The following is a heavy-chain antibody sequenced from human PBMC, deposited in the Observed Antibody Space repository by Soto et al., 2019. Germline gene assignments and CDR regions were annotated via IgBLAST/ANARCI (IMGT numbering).Heavy chain of an antibody. CDR1: GYTFTSYY. Sequence: ASVKVSCKASGYTFTSYYMHWVRQAPGQGLEWMGIINPSGGSTSYAQKFQGRVTMTRDTSTSTVYMELSSLRSEDTAVYYCAYYFWGTDMRSGCYFGYWGQGTLVTVSS. D-gene: IGHD3-16*01. CDR2: INPSGGST. V-gene: IGHV1-46*01. J-gene: IGHJ4*02. CDR3: AYYFWGTDMRSGCYFGY.